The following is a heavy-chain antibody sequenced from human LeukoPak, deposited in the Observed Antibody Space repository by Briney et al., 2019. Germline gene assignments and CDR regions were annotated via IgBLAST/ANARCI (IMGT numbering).Heavy chain of an antibody. J-gene: IGHJ4*02. CDR3: AREANYYGSGSYFEGTFDY. CDR1: GGSFSGYY. CDR2: IYHSGST. Sequence: SETLSLTCAVYGGSFSGYYWSWIRQPPGKGLEWIGSIYHSGSTYYNPSLKSRVTISVDTSKNEFSLKLTSVTAADTAVYYCAREANYYGSGSYFEGTFDYWGQGSLVTVSS. D-gene: IGHD3-10*01. V-gene: IGHV4-34*01.